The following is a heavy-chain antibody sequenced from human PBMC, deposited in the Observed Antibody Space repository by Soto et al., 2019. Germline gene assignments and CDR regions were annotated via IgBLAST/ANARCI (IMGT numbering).Heavy chain of an antibody. Sequence: GASVKVSCKASGYTFTSYCLHWVRQAPGQGLEWMGIINPTDGSTIYAQKFQGRVIMTRDTSTSTVYMDLSSLRSEDTAVYYCAREYCSGGSCRPDPWGQGTLVTVSS. CDR3: AREYCSGGSCRPDP. J-gene: IGHJ5*02. CDR1: GYTFTSYC. V-gene: IGHV1-46*03. D-gene: IGHD2-15*01. CDR2: INPTDGST.